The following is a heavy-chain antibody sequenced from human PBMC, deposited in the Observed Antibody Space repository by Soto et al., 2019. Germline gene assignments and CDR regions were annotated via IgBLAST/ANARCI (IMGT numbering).Heavy chain of an antibody. V-gene: IGHV1-2*04. CDR3: ARDGGYCSSTSCSPNWFDP. J-gene: IGHJ5*02. Sequence: QVQLVQSGAEVKKPGASVKVSCKASGYTFTGYYMHWVRQAPGQGLEWMGWINHNSGGTNYAQKFQGWVKMTRDTAISTAYMELSRLRSDDTAVYYCARDGGYCSSTSCSPNWFDPWGQGTLVSVSS. CDR2: INHNSGGT. CDR1: GYTFTGYY. D-gene: IGHD2-2*03.